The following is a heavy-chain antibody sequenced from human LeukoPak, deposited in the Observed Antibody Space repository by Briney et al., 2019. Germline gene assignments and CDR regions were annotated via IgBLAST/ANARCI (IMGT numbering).Heavy chain of an antibody. CDR3: ARESPGITIFGVLS. Sequence: PGGSLRLSCAASGFTFSSYWMSWVRQAPGTGLEWVANIKQDGSEKYYVDSVKGRFTISRDNAKNSLYLQMNSLRAEDTAVYYCARESPGITIFGVLSWGQGTLVTVSS. CDR1: GFTFSSYW. CDR2: IKQDGSEK. J-gene: IGHJ4*02. D-gene: IGHD3-3*01. V-gene: IGHV3-7*01.